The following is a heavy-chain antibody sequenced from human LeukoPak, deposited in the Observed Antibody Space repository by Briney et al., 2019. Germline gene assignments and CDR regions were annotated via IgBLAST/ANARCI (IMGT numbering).Heavy chain of an antibody. Sequence: KPSETLSLTCTVSGGSISSSSYFWGWIRQPPGEGLEWIGSMYSSGSTYYNPSLKSRVTISVDTSKNQFSLKLSSVTAADTAVYYCARTSYYSGSVWFDPWGQGTLVTVSS. J-gene: IGHJ5*02. CDR2: MYSSGST. CDR1: GGSISSSSYF. D-gene: IGHD3-10*01. CDR3: ARTSYYSGSVWFDP. V-gene: IGHV4-39*07.